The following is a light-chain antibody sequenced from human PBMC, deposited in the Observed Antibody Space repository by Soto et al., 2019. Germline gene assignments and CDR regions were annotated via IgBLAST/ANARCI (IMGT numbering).Light chain of an antibody. Sequence: DIQMTQSPSSLSASVGDRVTITCRASQSVSGYLNWYQQKPLTAPKLLISASSSLQSGAPSRFSGTGSATDYTLTISSLQPEDFATYYCQQSYSAPAHFGGGTKVEIK. CDR3: QQSYSAPAH. V-gene: IGKV1-39*01. CDR2: ASS. CDR1: QSVSGY. J-gene: IGKJ4*01.